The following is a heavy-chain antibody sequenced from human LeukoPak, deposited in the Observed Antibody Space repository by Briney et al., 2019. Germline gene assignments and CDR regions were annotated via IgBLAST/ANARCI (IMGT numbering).Heavy chain of an antibody. D-gene: IGHD3-10*01. CDR2: IYYSGST. CDR3: ASHHYGSGSYVDRGGWFDP. J-gene: IGHJ5*02. V-gene: IGHV4-34*01. Sequence: SETLSLTCAVYDGSFSGYYWSWIRQPPGKGLEWIGSIYYSGSTYYNPSLKSRVTISVDTSKNQFSLKLSSVTAADTAVYYCASHHYGSGSYVDRGGWFDPWGQGTLVTVSS. CDR1: DGSFSGYY.